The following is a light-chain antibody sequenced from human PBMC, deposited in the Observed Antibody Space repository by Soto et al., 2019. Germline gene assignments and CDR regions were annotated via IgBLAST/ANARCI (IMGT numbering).Light chain of an antibody. Sequence: QSALSQPPSASGTPGQRVTISCSGGTSNIGNNAVNWYRQLPNVAPQLLIYLTDQRPSGVPDRFSGSKSGTSVSLAISGLQSDDEADYYCATWDDRVLGIVFGGGTKLTVL. CDR2: LTD. CDR3: ATWDDRVLGIV. J-gene: IGLJ2*01. V-gene: IGLV1-44*01. CDR1: TSNIGNNA.